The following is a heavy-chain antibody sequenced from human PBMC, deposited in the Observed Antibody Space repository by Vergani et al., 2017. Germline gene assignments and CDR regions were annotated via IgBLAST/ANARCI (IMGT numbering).Heavy chain of an antibody. CDR3: ARREGNAWQFDF. V-gene: IGHV4-59*08. CDR1: GGSISSYY. Sequence: QVQLQESGPGLVKPSETLSLTCTVSGGSISSYYWSWIRQPPGKGLEWIGYIYYSGSTNYNPSLKSRVTISVDTSKNHFSLKLSSVTASDTAVYYCARREGNAWQFDFWGQGALVTVSS. CDR2: IYYSGST. J-gene: IGHJ4*02. D-gene: IGHD2-2*01.